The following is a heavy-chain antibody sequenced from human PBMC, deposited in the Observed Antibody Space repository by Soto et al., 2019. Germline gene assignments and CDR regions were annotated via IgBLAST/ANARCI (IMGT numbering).Heavy chain of an antibody. Sequence: PSETLSLTCAVYGGSLSGNYWGCIRQPPGKGLEWIGETHHSGSTAYNPSLKSRVTISVDTSRNQFSLKLNSVTAADTAVYYCARTTAAIHLNYWSQGTLVTVS. CDR2: THHSGST. D-gene: IGHD2-21*02. CDR3: ARTTAAIHLNY. V-gene: IGHV4-34*01. J-gene: IGHJ4*02. CDR1: GGSLSGNY.